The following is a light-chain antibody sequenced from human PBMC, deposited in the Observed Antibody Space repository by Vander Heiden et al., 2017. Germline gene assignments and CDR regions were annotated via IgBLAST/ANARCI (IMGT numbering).Light chain of an antibody. V-gene: IGLV3-21*02. CDR3: QVWDSSTDHVV. CDR1: NIGSKS. J-gene: IGLJ2*01. CDR2: DDT. Sequence: SYVLTQPPLVPRATGQTARLTCGGNNIGSKSVHWFQLRPGQAPVLVVYDDTDRPSGIPERFSGSNSGNTATLTISRVEAGDEADYYCQVWDSSTDHVVFGGGTKLTVL.